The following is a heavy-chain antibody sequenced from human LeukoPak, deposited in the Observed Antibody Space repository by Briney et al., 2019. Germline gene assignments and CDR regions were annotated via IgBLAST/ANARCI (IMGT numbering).Heavy chain of an antibody. Sequence: GRSLRLSCAASGFTFSSYTMDWVRQAPGKGLEYVSAISSSGGNTYYADSVKGRFTISRDNSKNTLYLQMGSLRAEDTAVYYCARDGGYCSGGSCYSHFDYWGQGTLVTVSS. J-gene: IGHJ4*02. D-gene: IGHD2-15*01. CDR3: ARDGGYCSGGSCYSHFDY. V-gene: IGHV3-64*02. CDR2: ISSSGGNT. CDR1: GFTFSSYT.